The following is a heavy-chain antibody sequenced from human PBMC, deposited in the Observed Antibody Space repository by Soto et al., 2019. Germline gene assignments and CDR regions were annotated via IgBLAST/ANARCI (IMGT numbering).Heavy chain of an antibody. CDR2: ISYDGSNK. J-gene: IGHJ4*02. CDR3: AKDHYYDSSGYPHY. V-gene: IGHV3-30*18. Sequence: PGGSLRLSCAASGFTFSSYGMHWVRQAPGKGLEWVAVISYDGSNKYYADSVKGRFTISRDNSKNTLYLQMNSLRAEDTAVYYCAKDHYYDSSGYPHYWGQGTLVTVSS. D-gene: IGHD3-22*01. CDR1: GFTFSSYG.